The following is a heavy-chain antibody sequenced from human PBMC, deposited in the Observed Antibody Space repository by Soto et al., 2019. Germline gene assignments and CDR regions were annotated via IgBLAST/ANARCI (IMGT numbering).Heavy chain of an antibody. CDR1: GGTFSSYT. D-gene: IGHD2-15*01. J-gene: IGHJ3*02. CDR2: IIPILGIE. V-gene: IGHV1-69*02. CDR3: ARAIREVADDDAFDI. Sequence: QVQLVQSGAEVKKPGSSVKVSCKASGGTFSSYTISWVRQAPGQGLEWMGRIIPILGIENYTQKFQGRVTITADQSTSTAYMEMSSLRSEDTAVYYCARAIREVADDDAFDIWGQGTMVTVSS.